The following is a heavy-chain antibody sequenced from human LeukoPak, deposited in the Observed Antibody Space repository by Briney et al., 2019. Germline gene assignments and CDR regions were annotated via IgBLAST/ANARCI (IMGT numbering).Heavy chain of an antibody. Sequence: PSETLSLTCTASGGSVSSGNYYWTWIRQPPGKGLEWIGYIFYTGSTNYNPFLKSRVTISVDTTKNQFSLKLNSVTAADTAVYYCARAVMMVRGVIIGGYWFDPWGQGTLVTVSS. CDR3: ARAVMMVRGVIIGGYWFDP. D-gene: IGHD3-10*01. V-gene: IGHV4-61*01. CDR1: GGSVSSGNYY. J-gene: IGHJ5*02. CDR2: IFYTGST.